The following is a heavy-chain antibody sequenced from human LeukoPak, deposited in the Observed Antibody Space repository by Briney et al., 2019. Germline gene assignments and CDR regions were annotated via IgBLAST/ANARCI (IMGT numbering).Heavy chain of an antibody. CDR2: INEGGSEK. D-gene: IGHD5-12*01. Sequence: GGSLRLSCAASGFTFSNYWMSWVRQAPGKGLEWVAKINEGGSEKHYVDSVKGRFTISRDNAKNSLHLEMNGLRAEDTAVYYCARYDGYDLRYWGQGTLVTVSS. CDR3: ARYDGYDLRY. V-gene: IGHV3-7*04. J-gene: IGHJ4*02. CDR1: GFTFSNYW.